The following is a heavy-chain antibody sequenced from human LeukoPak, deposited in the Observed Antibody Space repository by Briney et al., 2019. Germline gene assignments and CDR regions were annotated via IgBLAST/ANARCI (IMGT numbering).Heavy chain of an antibody. Sequence: SETLSLTCTVSGGSISSSSYYWGWIRQPPGKGLEWIGSIYYSGSTYYNPSLKSRVTISVDTSKNQFSLKLSSVTAADTAVYYCASGEMATTQSSFDYWGQGTLVTVSS. CDR1: GGSISSSSYY. CDR2: IYYSGST. V-gene: IGHV4-39*07. CDR3: ASGEMATTQSSFDY. D-gene: IGHD5-24*01. J-gene: IGHJ4*02.